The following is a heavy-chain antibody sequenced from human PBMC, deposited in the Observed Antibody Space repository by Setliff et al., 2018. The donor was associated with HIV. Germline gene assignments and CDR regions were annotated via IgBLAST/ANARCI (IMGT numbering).Heavy chain of an antibody. Sequence: GGSLRLSCAASGFTFSSYEMNWVRQAPGKGLEWVSYIGNSGSPIYYADSVRGRFTISRDNARTSLYLEMSSLRAEDTAVYLCANLWEMGAWGQGTLVTVSS. J-gene: IGHJ5*02. CDR3: ANLWEMGA. D-gene: IGHD1-26*01. CDR2: IGNSGSPI. V-gene: IGHV3-48*03. CDR1: GFTFSSYE.